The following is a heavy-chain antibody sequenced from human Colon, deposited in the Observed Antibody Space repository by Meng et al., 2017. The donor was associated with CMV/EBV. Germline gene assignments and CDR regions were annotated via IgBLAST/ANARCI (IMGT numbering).Heavy chain of an antibody. J-gene: IGHJ4*02. CDR2: INSNSGAT. CDR3: ARDPSGSRVPFDY. Sequence: LVEAGASGKKPGASVKVSCKTSGYTFSDYHRHWVRQAPGQGLEWMGWINSNSGATDYAQKFQGRFTMTRDTSITTVYMELSSLRSDDTAVYYCARDPSGSRVPFDYWGQGSLVTVSS. CDR1: GYTFSDYH. V-gene: IGHV1-2*02. D-gene: IGHD1-26*01.